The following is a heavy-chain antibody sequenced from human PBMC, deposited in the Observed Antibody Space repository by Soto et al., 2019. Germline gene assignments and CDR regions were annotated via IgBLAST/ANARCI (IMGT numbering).Heavy chain of an antibody. CDR2: ISSSSSYI. CDR1: GFTFSSYS. Sequence: GGSLRLSCAASGFTFSSYSMNWVRQAPGKGLEWVSSISSSSSYIYYADSVKGRFTISRDNAKNSLYLQMNSLRAEDTAVYYCARDAMVRGVRYYYMDVWGKGTTVTVSS. CDR3: ARDAMVRGVRYYYMDV. J-gene: IGHJ6*03. V-gene: IGHV3-21*01. D-gene: IGHD3-10*01.